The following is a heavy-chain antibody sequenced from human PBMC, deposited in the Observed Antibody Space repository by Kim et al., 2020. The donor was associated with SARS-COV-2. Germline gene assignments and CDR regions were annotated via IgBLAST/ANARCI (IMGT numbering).Heavy chain of an antibody. D-gene: IGHD3-10*01. J-gene: IGHJ6*02. Sequence: GGSLRLSCVASGFTFSSYGMHWVRQAPGKGLEWVAVISYDGSNTYYADSVKGRFTISRDNSKNTLYLQMNSLRAEDTAVYYCAKESGSVRYYAWTNYYYGMDVWGQGTMVTVSS. CDR3: AKESGSVRYYAWTNYYYGMDV. CDR2: ISYDGSNT. CDR1: GFTFSSYG. V-gene: IGHV3-30*18.